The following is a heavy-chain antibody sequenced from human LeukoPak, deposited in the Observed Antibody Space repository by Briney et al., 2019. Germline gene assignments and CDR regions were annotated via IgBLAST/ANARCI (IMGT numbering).Heavy chain of an antibody. CDR3: ARDTYSSSSGGFDY. J-gene: IGHJ4*02. Sequence: SETLSLTCTVSGGSISSYYWSWIRQPAGQGLEWIGRIYTSGSTNYNPSLKSRVTISVDRSKNQFSLKLSSVTAADTAVYYCARDTYSSSSGGFDYWGQGTLVTVSS. D-gene: IGHD6-6*01. V-gene: IGHV4-4*07. CDR2: IYTSGST. CDR1: GGSISSYY.